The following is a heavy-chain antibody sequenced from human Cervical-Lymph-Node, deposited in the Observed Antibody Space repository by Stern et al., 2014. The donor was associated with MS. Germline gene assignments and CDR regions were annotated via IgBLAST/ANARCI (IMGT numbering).Heavy chain of an antibody. CDR2: ITSSSNNR. J-gene: IGHJ4*02. V-gene: IGHV3-48*04. CDR3: ARDIVTRGY. D-gene: IGHD1-26*01. Sequence: EVQLEESGGALVQPGGSLRLSCAASGFTFSSYSMNWVRQAPGKGLEWISYITSSSNNRYYADSVKGRFTISRDNAKNALYLQMDSLRAEDTALYYCARDIVTRGYWGQGTLVTVSS. CDR1: GFTFSSYS.